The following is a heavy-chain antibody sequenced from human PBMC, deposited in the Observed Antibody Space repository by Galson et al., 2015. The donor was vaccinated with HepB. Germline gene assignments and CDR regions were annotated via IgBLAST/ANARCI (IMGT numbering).Heavy chain of an antibody. CDR1: GFTFSSYG. D-gene: IGHD2-2*01. CDR3: AKAPLGYCSSTSCLGAFDI. CDR2: ISYDGSNK. J-gene: IGHJ3*02. Sequence: SLRLSCAASGFTFSSYGMHWVRQAPGKGLEWVAVISYDGSNKYYADSVKGRFTISRDNSKNRLYLQMNSLRAEDTAVYYCAKAPLGYCSSTSCLGAFDIWGQGTMVTVSS. V-gene: IGHV3-30*13.